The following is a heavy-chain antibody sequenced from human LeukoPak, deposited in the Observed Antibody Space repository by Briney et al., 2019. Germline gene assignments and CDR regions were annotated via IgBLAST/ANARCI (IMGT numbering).Heavy chain of an antibody. Sequence: GESLKISCKGSGYSFSNYWIGWVRQMPGKGLEWMALIYPGGSDTRYSPSFQGQVTISADKSISTAYLQWSSLKASDTAMYYCARKAAGIDYWGQGTLVTVSS. CDR3: ARKAAGIDY. V-gene: IGHV5-51*01. CDR1: GYSFSNYW. J-gene: IGHJ4*02. D-gene: IGHD6-13*01. CDR2: IYPGGSDT.